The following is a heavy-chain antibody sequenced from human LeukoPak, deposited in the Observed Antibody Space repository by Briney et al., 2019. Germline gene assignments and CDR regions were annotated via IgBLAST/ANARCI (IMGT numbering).Heavy chain of an antibody. D-gene: IGHD3-16*01. J-gene: IGHJ4*02. CDR3: AKVNYLGWRDFDY. CDR2: IKHDGSEK. V-gene: IGHV3-7*03. Sequence: PGGSLRLSCAASGFIFTGYFMSWVRQAPGKGLEWVASIKHDGSEKYYVDSVRGRFTISRDNSKNTLYLQMNSLRAEDTAVYYCAKVNYLGWRDFDYWGQGTLVTVSS. CDR1: GFIFTGYF.